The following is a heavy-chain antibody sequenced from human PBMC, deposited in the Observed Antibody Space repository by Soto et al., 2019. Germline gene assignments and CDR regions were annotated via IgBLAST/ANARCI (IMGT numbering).Heavy chain of an antibody. CDR1: GGSISSSSYY. D-gene: IGHD5-18*01. CDR3: ARTYVDTAMAPFDY. CDR2: IYYSGST. Sequence: PSETLSLTCTVSGGSISSSSYYWGWIRQPPGKGLEWIGSIYYSGSTYYNPSLKSRVTISVDTSKNQFSLKLSSVTAADTAVYYCARTYVDTAMAPFDYWGQGTLVTVSP. V-gene: IGHV4-39*01. J-gene: IGHJ4*02.